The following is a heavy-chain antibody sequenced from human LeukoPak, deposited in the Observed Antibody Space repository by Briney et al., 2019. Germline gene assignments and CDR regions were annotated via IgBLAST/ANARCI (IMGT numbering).Heavy chain of an antibody. CDR1: GFTFSNYA. J-gene: IGHJ3*02. CDR3: ARHLGPDI. CDR2: ISDNGAGT. Sequence: GGSLRLSCAASGFTFSNYAMTWVRQAPGKGLEWVSVISDNGAGTYYIDSVKGRFTVSRDNSKKTLYPQMNSLRAEDTAVYYCARHLGPDIWGQGTKVTVSS. V-gene: IGHV3-23*01.